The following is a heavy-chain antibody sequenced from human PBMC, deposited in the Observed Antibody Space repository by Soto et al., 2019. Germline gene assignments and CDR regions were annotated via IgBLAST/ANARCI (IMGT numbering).Heavy chain of an antibody. CDR2: IINSGGRT. J-gene: IGHJ4*02. Sequence: GSLRLSCAASGFTFGSYAMSWVRQAPGKGLEWVSTIINSGGRTFYADSVKGRFTISRDNSRDTLFLQMNSLGAEDTAVYYCAKDYGSGIYCFDSWGQGTLVTVSS. V-gene: IGHV3-23*01. D-gene: IGHD3-10*01. CDR3: AKDYGSGIYCFDS. CDR1: GFTFGSYA.